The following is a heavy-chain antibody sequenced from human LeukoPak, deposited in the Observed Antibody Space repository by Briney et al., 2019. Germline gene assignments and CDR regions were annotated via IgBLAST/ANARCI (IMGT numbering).Heavy chain of an antibody. CDR2: IKQDGSEK. J-gene: IGHJ4*02. D-gene: IGHD3-9*01. CDR1: GFTFSSYW. CDR3: ATSNRDILTGYYSPPDY. Sequence: GGSLRLSCAASGFTFSSYWMSWVRQAPGKGLEWVANIKQDGSEKYYVDSVKGRFTISRDNAKNSLYLQMNSLRAEDTAVYYCATSNRDILTGYYSPPDYWGQGTLVTVSS. V-gene: IGHV3-7*03.